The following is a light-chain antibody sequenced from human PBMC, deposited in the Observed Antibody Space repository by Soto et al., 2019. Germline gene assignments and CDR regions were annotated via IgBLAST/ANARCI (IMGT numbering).Light chain of an antibody. Sequence: EIVLTQSPGTLSLSPGERATLSCRASQSVSSSYLAWYQQKPGQAPRLLIYGASNRATGIPDRFSGSGSGTDFTLTIGRLEPEDFAVYYCQQYATSPTTFGGGTKLEIK. CDR2: GAS. CDR1: QSVSSSY. J-gene: IGKJ4*01. V-gene: IGKV3-20*01. CDR3: QQYATSPTT.